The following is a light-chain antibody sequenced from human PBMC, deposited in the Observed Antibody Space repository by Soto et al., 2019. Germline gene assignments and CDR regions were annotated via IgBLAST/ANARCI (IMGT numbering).Light chain of an antibody. CDR2: DAS. CDR1: QSVSSY. V-gene: IGKV3-11*01. J-gene: IGKJ4*01. Sequence: EIVLTQSPATLSLSPGERATLSCRASQSVSSYLAWYQQKPGQAPRLLIYDASNRATGIPARFSGSGSGTEVTLTISSLEPEDFAIYYCQQRSNWPPVTFGGGTKVEIQ. CDR3: QQRSNWPPVT.